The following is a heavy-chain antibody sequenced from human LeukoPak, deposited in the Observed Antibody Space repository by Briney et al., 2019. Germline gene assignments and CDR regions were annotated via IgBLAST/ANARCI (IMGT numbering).Heavy chain of an antibody. J-gene: IGHJ4*02. Sequence: ASVKVSCKASGYTFTSYYMHWVRQAPGQGLEWMGIINPSGGSTSYAQKFQGRVTMTRDTSTSTAYMELRSLRSDDTAVYYCARVTALVRGVNFDYWGQGTLVTVSS. CDR1: GYTFTSYY. CDR3: ARVTALVRGVNFDY. D-gene: IGHD3-10*01. CDR2: INPSGGST. V-gene: IGHV1-46*01.